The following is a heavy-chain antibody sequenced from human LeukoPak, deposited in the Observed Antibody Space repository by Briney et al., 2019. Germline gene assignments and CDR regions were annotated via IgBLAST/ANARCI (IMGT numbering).Heavy chain of an antibody. Sequence: PGGSLRLSCAASGFTFSSYAMSWVRQAPGKGLEWVSAISGSGGSTYYADSVKGRFTISRGNSKNTLYLQMNSLRAEDTAVYYCAKDQRWEQLVRAGGPVKNDPFDIWGQGTMVTVSS. CDR2: ISGSGGST. CDR3: AKDQRWEQLVRAGGPVKNDPFDI. CDR1: GFTFSSYA. D-gene: IGHD6-6*01. V-gene: IGHV3-23*01. J-gene: IGHJ3*02.